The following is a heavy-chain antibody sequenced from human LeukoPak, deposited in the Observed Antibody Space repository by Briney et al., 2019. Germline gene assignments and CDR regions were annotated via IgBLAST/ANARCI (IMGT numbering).Heavy chain of an antibody. Sequence: PGGSLRFSCAASGFTFSNAWMSWVRQAPGKGLEWVGRIKSKTDGGTTDYAAPVKGRFTISRDDSKNTLYLQMNSLKTEDTAVYYCTTIVATIWIEDYWGQGTLVTVSS. CDR1: GFTFSNAW. CDR2: IKSKTDGGTT. V-gene: IGHV3-15*01. D-gene: IGHD5-12*01. CDR3: TTIVATIWIEDY. J-gene: IGHJ4*02.